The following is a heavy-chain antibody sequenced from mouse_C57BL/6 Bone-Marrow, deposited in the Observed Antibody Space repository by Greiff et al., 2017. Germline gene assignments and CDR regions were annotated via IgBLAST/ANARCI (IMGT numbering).Heavy chain of an antibody. J-gene: IGHJ2*01. CDR3: ARSGPLGRSFDF. CDR1: GYTFTSYW. V-gene: IGHV1-55*01. Sequence: VQLQQSGAELVKPGASVKMSCKASGYTFTSYWITWVKQRPGQGLEWIGGIYPTSGRTNYNEKFKSKAILTVDTSSNTAYMQLSSLTSEDSAVFYCARSGPLGRSFDFWGQGTTLTVSS. D-gene: IGHD4-1*01. CDR2: IYPTSGRT.